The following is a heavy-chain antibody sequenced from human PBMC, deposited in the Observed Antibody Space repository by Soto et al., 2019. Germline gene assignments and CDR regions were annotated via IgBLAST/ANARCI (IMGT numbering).Heavy chain of an antibody. Sequence: GGSLRLSCEASGFTFSGFDMHWVRQPTGKGLEWVSTIGTAGDTYYAVSVKGRFTISRDNAKNPLSLQMNSLRAGDTAVYFCARGQEVGAHFFDSWGQGTQVT. V-gene: IGHV3-13*01. D-gene: IGHD2-15*01. CDR1: GFTFSGFD. CDR2: IGTAGDT. CDR3: ARGQEVGAHFFDS. J-gene: IGHJ4*02.